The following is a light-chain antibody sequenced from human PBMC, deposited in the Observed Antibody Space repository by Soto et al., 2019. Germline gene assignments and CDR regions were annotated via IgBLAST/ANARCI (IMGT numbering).Light chain of an antibody. CDR3: CSHAGSRTYV. CDR1: SSDVGSRNL. J-gene: IGLJ1*01. V-gene: IGLV2-23*01. Sequence: QSVLTQPASVSGSPGQSITISCTGTSSDVGSRNLVSWYQQYPGKAPKLIIFEASKRPSVVSNRLSGSKSGSTASLTISGLQAEDEADYYCCSHAGSRTYVFESGTKVTVL. CDR2: EAS.